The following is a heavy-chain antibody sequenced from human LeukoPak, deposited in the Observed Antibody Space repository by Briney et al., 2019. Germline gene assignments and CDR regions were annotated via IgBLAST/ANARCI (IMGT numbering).Heavy chain of an antibody. CDR3: ARDSSGYGLNEY. CDR2: IHSSGST. V-gene: IGHV4-30-4*01. CDR1: GASISSGDFS. J-gene: IGHJ4*02. Sequence: SETLSLTCTVSGASISSGDFSWSWIRQTPGQGLEWIAYIHSSGSTYYNPSLKSRVTISVDMSSNQISLKLTSVTAADSAVYYCARDSSGYGLNEYWGQGTLVTVS. D-gene: IGHD5-12*01.